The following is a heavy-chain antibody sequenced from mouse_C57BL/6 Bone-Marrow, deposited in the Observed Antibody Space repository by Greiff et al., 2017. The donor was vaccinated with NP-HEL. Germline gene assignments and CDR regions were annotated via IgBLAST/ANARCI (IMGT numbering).Heavy chain of an antibody. D-gene: IGHD1-2*01. CDR2: IYPGDGDT. CDR1: GFAFSSSW. V-gene: IGHV1-82*01. CDR3: DIYYGYDMDY. J-gene: IGHJ4*01. Sequence: QVQLKQSGPELVKPGASVKISCTASGFAFSSSWMNWVKQRPGKGLEWIGRIYPGDGDTNYNGKFKGKATLTADTASSTAYMQLSSLTSEDSAVYLCDIYYGYDMDYWGQGTAVTVTS.